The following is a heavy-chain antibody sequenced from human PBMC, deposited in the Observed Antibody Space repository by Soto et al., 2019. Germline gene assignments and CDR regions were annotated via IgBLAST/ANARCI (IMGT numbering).Heavy chain of an antibody. D-gene: IGHD3-22*01. J-gene: IGHJ5*02. CDR3: AKEWSPYYYDSSGYSLNWFDP. CDR2: ISYDGSNK. CDR1: GFTFSIYG. Sequence: GSLRPACAASGFTFSIYGMHWVRQAPGKGLEWVAVISYDGSNKYYADSVKGRFTISRDNSKNTLYLQMNSLRAEDTAVYYCAKEWSPYYYDSSGYSLNWFDPWGQGTLVTVYS. V-gene: IGHV3-30*18.